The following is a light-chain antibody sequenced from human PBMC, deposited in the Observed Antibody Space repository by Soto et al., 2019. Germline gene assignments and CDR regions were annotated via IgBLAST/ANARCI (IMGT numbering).Light chain of an antibody. CDR1: GSDVGGYDY. J-gene: IGLJ1*01. CDR3: SLYPSSSTYV. CDR2: EVT. Sequence: SVLTQPASGSGSPGQSINISCTGTGSDVGGYDYVSWYQHHPVKAPKVMIYEVTNRPSGVSNRFSGSKSGNTASLTISGLLAEDEAHYYCSLYPSSSTYVFGIGRKVSV. V-gene: IGLV2-14*01.